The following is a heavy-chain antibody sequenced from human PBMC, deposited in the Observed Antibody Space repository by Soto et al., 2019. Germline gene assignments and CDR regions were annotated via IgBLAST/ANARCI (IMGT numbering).Heavy chain of an antibody. Sequence: EVQLVESGGGLVQPGGSLKLSCAASGFTFSGSAMHWVRQASGGGLEWVGRIRTKTNNYAILYGASVKGRFTMSRDDSQYPAYLEMSSLKTEDTAVYYCTTGEDFDYWSGSVDPWGQGTLVTVSS. CDR2: IRTKTNNYAI. V-gene: IGHV3-73*01. CDR3: TTGEDFDYWSGSVDP. D-gene: IGHD3-3*01. J-gene: IGHJ5*02. CDR1: GFTFSGSA.